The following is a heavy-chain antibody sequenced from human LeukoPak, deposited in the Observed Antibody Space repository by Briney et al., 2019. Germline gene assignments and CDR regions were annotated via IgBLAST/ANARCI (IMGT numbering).Heavy chain of an antibody. J-gene: IGHJ4*02. Sequence: GGTLRLSCAASGFTLSSYGMHWVRQAPGKGLEWVAFIRYDGSKKYYAHSVKGRFTISRDNSKNTLYLQMNSLRAEDTAVYYCAKSDILTGYFLDYWGQGTLVTVSS. V-gene: IGHV3-30*02. CDR1: GFTLSSYG. CDR2: IRYDGSKK. D-gene: IGHD3-9*01. CDR3: AKSDILTGYFLDY.